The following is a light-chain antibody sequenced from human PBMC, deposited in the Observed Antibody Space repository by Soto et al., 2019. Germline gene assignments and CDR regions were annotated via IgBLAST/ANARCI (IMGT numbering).Light chain of an antibody. V-gene: IGLV2-8*01. CDR2: EVS. CDR1: SSDVGAYNY. J-gene: IGLJ3*02. CDR3: SSYAGSDILV. Sequence: QSVLTQPPSASGSPGQSVTISCTGTSSDVGAYNYVSWYHQHPGKAPKLIIYEVSKRPSGVPDRFSGSKSGNTASLTVSGLQAEDEADYYCSSYAGSDILVFGGGTKLTVL.